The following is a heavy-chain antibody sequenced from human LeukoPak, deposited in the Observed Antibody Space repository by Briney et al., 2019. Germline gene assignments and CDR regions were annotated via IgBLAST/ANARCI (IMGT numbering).Heavy chain of an antibody. V-gene: IGHV3-49*04. CDR3: ARGRIGYCSGTSCYLDS. CDR1: GFTFGDHT. D-gene: IGHD2-2*01. Sequence: PGRSLRLSCTGSGFTFGDHTMNWVRQAPGKGLEWVGFITTKPYGATPEYAASVAGRFTISRDGSRGIAYLQMNSLKIEDTAVYFCARGRIGYCSGTSCYLDSWGQGTLVTVSS. J-gene: IGHJ4*02. CDR2: ITTKPYGATP.